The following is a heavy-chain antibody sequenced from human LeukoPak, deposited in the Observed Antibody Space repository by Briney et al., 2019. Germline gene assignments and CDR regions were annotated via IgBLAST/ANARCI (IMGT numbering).Heavy chain of an antibody. J-gene: IGHJ3*02. CDR2: ISYDGSNK. CDR1: GFTFSSYA. Sequence: GGSLRLSCAASGFTFSSYAMHWVRQAPGKGLEWVAVISYDGSNKYYADSVKGRFTISRDNSKNTLYLQMNSLRAEDTAVYYCAREGRRDVLRFLEWLPDAFDIWGQGTMVTVSS. D-gene: IGHD3-3*01. CDR3: AREGRRDVLRFLEWLPDAFDI. V-gene: IGHV3-30-3*01.